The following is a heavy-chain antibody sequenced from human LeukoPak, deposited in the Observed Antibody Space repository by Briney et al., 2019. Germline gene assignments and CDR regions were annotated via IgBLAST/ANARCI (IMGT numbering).Heavy chain of an antibody. CDR1: GYSFTSYW. Sequence: GESLKISCKGSGYSFTSYWIGWVRQMPGKCLEWMGIIYPGDSDTRYSPSFQGQVTISASKSISTAYLQWSSLKASDTAMYYCARWTSYGYDYFDYWGQGTLVTVSS. J-gene: IGHJ4*02. CDR3: ARWTSYGYDYFDY. V-gene: IGHV5-51*01. CDR2: IYPGDSDT. D-gene: IGHD5-18*01.